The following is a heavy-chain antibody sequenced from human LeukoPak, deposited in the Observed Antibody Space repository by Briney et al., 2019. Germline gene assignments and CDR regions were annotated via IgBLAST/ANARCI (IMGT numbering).Heavy chain of an antibody. CDR1: DDSITMYY. V-gene: IGHV4-59*01. Sequence: SETLSLTCSVSDDSITMYYWTWIRQPPGKGLEWIGYVDHTGSTNFNPFLNGRVSISRDTTKNLFSLRLRSVTAADTAVYFCARGRVSSSTWYSTYYYYFYMDVWGKGTTVTVSS. J-gene: IGHJ6*03. D-gene: IGHD1-1*01. CDR3: ARGRVSSSTWYSTYYYYFYMDV. CDR2: VDHTGST.